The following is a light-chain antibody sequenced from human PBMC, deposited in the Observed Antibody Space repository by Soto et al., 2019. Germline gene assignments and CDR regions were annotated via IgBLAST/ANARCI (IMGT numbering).Light chain of an antibody. Sequence: QSALTKPSSVTGSPGQSITISCTGTSNDVGGYNYVSWSQQHPGKAPKLLIYDVTNRPPGVSNRFSGSKSGNTASLTISGLQAEDEADYYCSSFSSSSTLVFGGGTKVTVL. CDR1: SNDVGGYNY. CDR2: DVT. J-gene: IGLJ2*01. V-gene: IGLV2-14*03. CDR3: SSFSSSSTLV.